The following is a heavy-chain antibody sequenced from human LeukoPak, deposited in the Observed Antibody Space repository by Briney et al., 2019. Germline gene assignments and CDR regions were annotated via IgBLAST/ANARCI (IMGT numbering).Heavy chain of an antibody. Sequence: PGGSLRLSCAASGFTFSSYSMHWVRQAPGKGLEWVAVISYDGSNKYYADSVKGRFTISRDNSKNTLYLQMNSLRAEDTAVYYCAKDAAAAGPDYYYGMDVWGQGTTVTVSS. D-gene: IGHD6-13*01. V-gene: IGHV3-30*18. CDR1: GFTFSSYS. CDR3: AKDAAAAGPDYYYGMDV. J-gene: IGHJ6*02. CDR2: ISYDGSNK.